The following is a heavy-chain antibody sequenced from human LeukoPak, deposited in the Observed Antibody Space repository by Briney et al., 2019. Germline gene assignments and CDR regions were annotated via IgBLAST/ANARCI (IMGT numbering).Heavy chain of an antibody. J-gene: IGHJ4*02. D-gene: IGHD3-22*01. Sequence: SETLSLTCTVSGGSINSYYWSWIRQPPGKGLEWIGYIYDRGSTSYNPSLQSRVTISVDTSKNQFSLKLRSVTAADTAVYFCSRGLDSRKLGYWGQGTLVTVSS. V-gene: IGHV4-59*08. CDR1: GGSINSYY. CDR2: IYDRGST. CDR3: SRGLDSRKLGY.